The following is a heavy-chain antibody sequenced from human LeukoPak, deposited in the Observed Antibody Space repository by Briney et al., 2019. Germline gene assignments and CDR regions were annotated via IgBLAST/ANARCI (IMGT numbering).Heavy chain of an antibody. J-gene: IGHJ4*02. CDR1: GGSISSSSYY. V-gene: IGHV4-39*01. CDR2: IYYSGST. Sequence: SETLSLTCTVSGGSISSSSYYWGWIRQPPGKGLEWMGSIYYSGSTYYNPSLKSRVTISVDTSKNQFSLKLSSVTAADTAVYYCARGGNFRDFDYWGQGTLVTVSS. D-gene: IGHD4-23*01. CDR3: ARGGNFRDFDY.